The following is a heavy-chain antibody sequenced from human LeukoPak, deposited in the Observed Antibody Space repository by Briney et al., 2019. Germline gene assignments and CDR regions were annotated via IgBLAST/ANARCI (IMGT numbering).Heavy chain of an antibody. CDR1: GFTFSDYY. D-gene: IGHD3-10*02. Sequence: PGGSLRLSCAASGFTFSDYYMNWIRQAPGKGLEWVSYISGSGGSTYYADSVKGRFTISRDNSKNTLYLQMNSLRGEDTAVYYCAKSSNLFGFPYYFDYWGQGTLVTVSS. CDR3: AKSSNLFGFPYYFDY. V-gene: IGHV3-23*01. J-gene: IGHJ4*02. CDR2: ISGSGGST.